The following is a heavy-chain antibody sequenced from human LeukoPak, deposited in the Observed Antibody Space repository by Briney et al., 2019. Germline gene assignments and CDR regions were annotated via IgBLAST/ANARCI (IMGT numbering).Heavy chain of an antibody. CDR3: AGDTRGGGSFD. D-gene: IGHD2-15*01. CDR2: IKQDGSEK. V-gene: IGHV3-7*01. Sequence: GSLRLSCAASGFTFSVYWMSWVRQGPGKGLEWVANIKQDGSEKYYVDSVKGRFTISRDNAKNSLYLQMNSLRAEDTAVYYCAGDTRGGGSFDWGQGTLVTVSS. CDR1: GFTFSVYW. J-gene: IGHJ4*02.